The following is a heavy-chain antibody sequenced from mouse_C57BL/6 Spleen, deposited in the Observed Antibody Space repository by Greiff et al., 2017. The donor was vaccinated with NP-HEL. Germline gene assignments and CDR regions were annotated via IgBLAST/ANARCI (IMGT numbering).Heavy chain of an antibody. Sequence: VQGVESGPGLVQPSQSLSITCTVSGFSLTSYGVHWVRQSPGKGLEWLGVIWSGGSTDYNAAFISRLSISKDNSKSQVFFKMNSLQADDTAIYYCARNSAPTIVNYFDYWGQGTTLTVSS. CDR3: ARNSAPTIVNYFDY. J-gene: IGHJ2*01. CDR2: IWSGGST. V-gene: IGHV2-2*01. D-gene: IGHD2-5*01. CDR1: GFSLTSYG.